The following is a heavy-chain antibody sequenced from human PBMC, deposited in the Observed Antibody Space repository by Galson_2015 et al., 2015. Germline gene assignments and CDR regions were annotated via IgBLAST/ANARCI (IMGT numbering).Heavy chain of an antibody. CDR3: ARQIQQLATPYWYFDL. CDR1: GFTVSSNY. V-gene: IGHV3-53*01. J-gene: IGHJ2*01. Sequence: SLRLSCAASGFTVSSNYMSWVRQAPGKGLEWVSIIYSGGYTYYADSVKGRFTISRDNSKNTLDLQMNNLRAEDTAVYYCARQIQQLATPYWYFDLWGRGSLVTVSS. CDR2: IYSGGYT. D-gene: IGHD6-13*01.